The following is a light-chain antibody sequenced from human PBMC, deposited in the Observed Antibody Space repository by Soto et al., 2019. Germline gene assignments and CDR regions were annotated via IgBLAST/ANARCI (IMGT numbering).Light chain of an antibody. V-gene: IGKV3-15*01. CDR2: GAS. J-gene: IGKJ4*01. CDR3: QQRSNWPLLT. Sequence: EIVLTQSPATLSVSPGERATLSCRASQSISSSLAWYQQKPGQSPRLLVYGASTRATAIPPSFSGSGSGTEFTLTINSLQSEDFAVYYCQQRSNWPLLTFGGGTKVEIK. CDR1: QSISSS.